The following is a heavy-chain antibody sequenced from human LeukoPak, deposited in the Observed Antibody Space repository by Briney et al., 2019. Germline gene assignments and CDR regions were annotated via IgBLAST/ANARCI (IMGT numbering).Heavy chain of an antibody. Sequence: GGSLTLSCAASGFTFSSYEMNWVRQAPGKGLEWVSYISSSGSTIYYADSVKGRFTISRDNAKNSLYLQMNSLRAEDTAVYYCAELGITMIGCVWGKGTRSPSPQ. CDR3: AELGITMIGCV. CDR1: GFTFSSYE. J-gene: IGHJ6*04. D-gene: IGHD3-10*02. CDR2: ISSSGSTI. V-gene: IGHV3-48*03.